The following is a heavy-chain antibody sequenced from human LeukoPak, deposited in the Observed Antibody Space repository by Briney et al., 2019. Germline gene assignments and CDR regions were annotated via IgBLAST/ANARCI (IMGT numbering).Heavy chain of an antibody. CDR3: ARRGWYFDF. Sequence: PSETLSLTCTVSGGSISPYYWSWIRQPPGKGLEWIGYVYYSGSTTYNPSLRSRVTISVDTPKNQFSLKLSSVTAADTAVYYCARRGWYFDFWGRGTLVTVSS. V-gene: IGHV4-59*08. CDR1: GGSISPYY. CDR2: VYYSGST. J-gene: IGHJ4*02.